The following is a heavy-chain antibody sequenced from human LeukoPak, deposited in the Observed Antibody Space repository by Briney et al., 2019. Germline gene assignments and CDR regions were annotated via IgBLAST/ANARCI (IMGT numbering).Heavy chain of an antibody. CDR2: IYYRGST. Sequence: SETLSLTCTVSGGSISSYYWSWIRQPPGKGLEWIGYIYYRGSTNYNPSLKSRVTISVDTSKNQFSLKLSSVTAADTAVYYCARDQGHYDLWSGNYYMDVWGKGTTVTVSS. V-gene: IGHV4-59*01. D-gene: IGHD3-3*01. J-gene: IGHJ6*03. CDR1: GGSISSYY. CDR3: ARDQGHYDLWSGNYYMDV.